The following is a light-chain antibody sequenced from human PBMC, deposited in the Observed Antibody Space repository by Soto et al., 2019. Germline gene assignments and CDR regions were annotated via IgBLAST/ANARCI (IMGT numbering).Light chain of an antibody. CDR3: CSYAVTDVV. CDR2: NVN. J-gene: IGLJ2*01. Sequence: QSALTQPRSVSGSPGQSVTISCTGTSSDVGGYNYVSWYRQHPGKAPKLMIYNVNRRPSGVPDRFSGSKSGNTASLTISGLQAEDEADYYCCSYAVTDVVFGGGTKLTVL. V-gene: IGLV2-11*01. CDR1: SSDVGGYNY.